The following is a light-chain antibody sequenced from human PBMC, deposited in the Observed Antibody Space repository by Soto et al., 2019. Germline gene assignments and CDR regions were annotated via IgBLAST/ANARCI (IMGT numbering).Light chain of an antibody. V-gene: IGKV3-20*01. J-gene: IGKJ1*01. CDR1: QSVSSSY. CDR2: GAS. Sequence: EIVLTQSPGTLSLSPGERATLSCRASQSVSSSYLAWYQQKPGQAPRLLIYGASSRATGIPDRFSGSGSGTPFTLTISRLAPEDFAVYYCQQYGSSPGTFGQGTKVEIK. CDR3: QQYGSSPGT.